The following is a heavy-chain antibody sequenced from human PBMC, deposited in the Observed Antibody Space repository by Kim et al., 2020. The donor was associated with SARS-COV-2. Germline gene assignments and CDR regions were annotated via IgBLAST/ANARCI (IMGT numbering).Heavy chain of an antibody. J-gene: IGHJ4*02. V-gene: IGHV1-69*01. CDR3: ARSAKYNWNYEGYFDY. Sequence: KFQGRVTITADESTSTAYMELSSLRSEDTAVYYCARSAKYNWNYEGYFDYWGQGTLVTVSS. D-gene: IGHD1-7*01.